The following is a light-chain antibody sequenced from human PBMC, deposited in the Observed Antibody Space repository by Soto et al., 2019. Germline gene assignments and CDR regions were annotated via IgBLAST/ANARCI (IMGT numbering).Light chain of an antibody. Sequence: DIQMTQSPSTLSASVGDRVTITCRASQSSSRWLAWYQQKPGKAPNLLIYDASTLESGVPSRFSGSGYGTEFTLTVSSLQPDDFATYYCQQYGSYSEGFTFGPGTKVDIK. V-gene: IGKV1-5*01. CDR2: DAS. CDR3: QQYGSYSEGFT. J-gene: IGKJ3*01. CDR1: QSSSRW.